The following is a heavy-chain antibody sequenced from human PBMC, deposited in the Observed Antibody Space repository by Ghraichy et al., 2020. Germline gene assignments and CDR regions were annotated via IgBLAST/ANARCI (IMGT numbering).Heavy chain of an antibody. D-gene: IGHD6-13*01. CDR1: GGSFSGYY. Sequence: SETLSLTCAVYGGSFSGYYWSWIRQPPGKGLEWIGEINHSGSTNYNPSLKSRVTISVDTSKNQFSLKLSSVTAADTAVYYCARGRKEQQLAKTRLYYYYYMDVWGKGTTVTVSS. CDR2: INHSGST. V-gene: IGHV4-34*01. CDR3: ARGRKEQQLAKTRLYYYYYMDV. J-gene: IGHJ6*03.